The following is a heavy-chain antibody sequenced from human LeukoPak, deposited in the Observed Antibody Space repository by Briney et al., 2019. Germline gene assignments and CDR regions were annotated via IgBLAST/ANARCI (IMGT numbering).Heavy chain of an antibody. V-gene: IGHV3-30*18. CDR2: ISYDGSNK. Sequence: PGRSLRLSCAASGFTFSSSGMHWVRQAPGKGLEWVAVISYDGSNKYYADSVKGRFTISRDNSRNILYLQMNSLRTEDTAVYYCAKVEGDCGGDCFEYYFDYWGQGTLVTVSS. D-gene: IGHD2-21*02. J-gene: IGHJ4*02. CDR3: AKVEGDCGGDCFEYYFDY. CDR1: GFTFSSSG.